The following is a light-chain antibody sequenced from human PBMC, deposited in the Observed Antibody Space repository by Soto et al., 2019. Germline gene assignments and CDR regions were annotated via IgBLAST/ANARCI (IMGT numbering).Light chain of an antibody. CDR2: SAS. CDR1: PSVLYSSNNKNY. V-gene: IGKV4-1*01. J-gene: IGKJ1*01. Sequence: DIVMTQSPDSLAVSLGERATINCKSSPSVLYSSNNKNYLAWYQQKPGQPPKLLIYSASTRESGVPDRFSGSGSGTDFTLTISSLQAEDVAVYYCQQYYSTPWTFGQGTKVEIK. CDR3: QQYYSTPWT.